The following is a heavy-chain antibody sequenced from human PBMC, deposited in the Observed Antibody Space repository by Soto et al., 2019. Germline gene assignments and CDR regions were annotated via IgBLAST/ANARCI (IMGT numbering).Heavy chain of an antibody. Sequence: LSLTCTVSGGSISSYYWSWIRQPPGKGLEWIGYIYYSGSTNYNPSLKSRVTISVDTSKNQFPLKLSSVTAADTAVYYCAREAVAGPTYYFDYWGQGTLVTVSS. J-gene: IGHJ4*02. CDR3: AREAVAGPTYYFDY. CDR1: GGSISSYY. V-gene: IGHV4-59*01. CDR2: IYYSGST. D-gene: IGHD6-19*01.